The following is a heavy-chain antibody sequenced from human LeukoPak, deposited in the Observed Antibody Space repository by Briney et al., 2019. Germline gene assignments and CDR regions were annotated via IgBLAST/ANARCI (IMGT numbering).Heavy chain of an antibody. CDR2: IYSGGST. CDR1: GFTVSSNY. CDR3: ATITTRRFDY. D-gene: IGHD1-1*01. Sequence: GGSLRLSCAASGFTVSSNYMTWVRQAPGKGLDWVSVIYSGGSTYYAESVKGRFTTSRDNSKNTLYLQMNSLRAEDTAVYYCATITTRRFDYWGQGTLVTVSS. J-gene: IGHJ4*02. V-gene: IGHV3-66*01.